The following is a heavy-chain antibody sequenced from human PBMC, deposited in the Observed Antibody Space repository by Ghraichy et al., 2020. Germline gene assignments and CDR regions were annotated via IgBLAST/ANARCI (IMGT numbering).Heavy chain of an antibody. D-gene: IGHD4-17*01. CDR1: GDSMSRDYY. CDR2: IVSGGTT. CDR3: ARVDTLIAVNAMDV. V-gene: IGHV4-30-4*01. Sequence: SETLSLTCTVTGDSMSRDYYWSWTRQPPGKGLEWIGFIVSGGTTYFTPSLESRLSMSLDTSKNQFSLKLSSVTVADTAVYYCARVDTLIAVNAMDVWGQGTTVTVSS. J-gene: IGHJ6*02.